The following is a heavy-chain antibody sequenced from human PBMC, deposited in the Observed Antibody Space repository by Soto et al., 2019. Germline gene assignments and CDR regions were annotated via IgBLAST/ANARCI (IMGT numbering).Heavy chain of an antibody. J-gene: IGHJ4*02. D-gene: IGHD1-26*01. V-gene: IGHV3-11*01. Sequence: PXGSLKLSCAASGXTFSDYEMSWIRQATGKGLEWVSYISSSGSTIYYADAVKCGFTISRYNAKNSLYLQMNRMRAEDTAVYYCARQKVGAASDYWGQGTLGTVS. CDR1: GXTFSDYE. CDR3: ARQKVGAASDY. CDR2: ISSSGSTI.